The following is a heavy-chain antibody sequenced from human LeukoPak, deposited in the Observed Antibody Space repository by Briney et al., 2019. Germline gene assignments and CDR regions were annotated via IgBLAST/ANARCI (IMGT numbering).Heavy chain of an antibody. V-gene: IGHV4-59*12. J-gene: IGHJ4*02. CDR1: GGSISSYY. D-gene: IGHD2-2*01. CDR3: ARGGIVPAAIANYYFDY. Sequence: SETLSLTCTVSGGSISSYYWSWIRQPPGKGLEWIGYIYYSGSTNYNPSLKSRVTIPVDTSKNQFSLKLSSVTAADTAVYYCARGGIVPAAIANYYFDYWAREPWSPSPQ. CDR2: IYYSGST.